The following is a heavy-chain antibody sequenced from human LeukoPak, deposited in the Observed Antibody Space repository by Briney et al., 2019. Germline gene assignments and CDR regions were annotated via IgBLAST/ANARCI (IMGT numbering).Heavy chain of an antibody. D-gene: IGHD6-13*01. CDR3: ARRSRGSSAVGH. J-gene: IGHJ4*02. CDR1: GGSINSGDW. Sequence: SGTLSLTCSVTGGSINSGDWWSWVRQPPGKGLEWIIEISDIGSINANPSLKSRVTISVDKSRNQFSLQLTSVTAADTAVYHCARRSRGSSAVGHWGQGTLVTVSS. CDR2: ISDIGSI. V-gene: IGHV4-4*02.